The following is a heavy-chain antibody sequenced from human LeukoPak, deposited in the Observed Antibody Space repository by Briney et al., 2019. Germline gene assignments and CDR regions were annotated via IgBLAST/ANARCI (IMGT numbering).Heavy chain of an antibody. CDR2: INPNSGGT. D-gene: IGHD1-7*01. V-gene: IGHV1-2*02. J-gene: IGHJ6*02. CDR1: GYMFTAYY. CDR3: ARDIRTGTSYGMDV. Sequence: ASVKVSCKASGYMFTAYYIHWVRQAPGQGLEWMGWINPNSGGTDYAQKFQGRVTMTRDTSITTAYMELSRLRSDDTAVYYCARDIRTGTSYGMDVWGQGTTVTVSS.